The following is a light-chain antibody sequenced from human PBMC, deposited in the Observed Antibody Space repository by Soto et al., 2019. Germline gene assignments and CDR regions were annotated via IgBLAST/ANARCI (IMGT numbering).Light chain of an antibody. V-gene: IGKV3-20*01. Sequence: ELVLTQFPVTLSLYPGAVATESCSASQSVSSSYLAWYQQKPGQAPRLLIYGASSRATGIPDRFSGSGSGTDFILTISRLEPEDFAVYYCQQHGSSPRLNCGRGTKGDI. CDR3: QQHGSSPRLN. CDR1: QSVSSSY. J-gene: IGKJ4*01. CDR2: GAS.